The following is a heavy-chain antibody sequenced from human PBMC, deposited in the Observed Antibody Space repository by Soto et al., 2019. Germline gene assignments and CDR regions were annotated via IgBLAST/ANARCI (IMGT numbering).Heavy chain of an antibody. V-gene: IGHV5-51*01. D-gene: IGHD3-3*01. CDR2: IYPGDSDT. J-gene: IGHJ6*02. Sequence: GESLKISCKVSGYSFTSYWIGWLRQMPGKVLEWMGIIYPGDSDTRYSPSFQGQVTISADKSISTAYLQWSSLKASDTAMYYCARQRGYAFWRGYLAIGGHGTTLTVS. CDR3: ARQRGYAFWRGYLAI. CDR1: GYSFTSYW.